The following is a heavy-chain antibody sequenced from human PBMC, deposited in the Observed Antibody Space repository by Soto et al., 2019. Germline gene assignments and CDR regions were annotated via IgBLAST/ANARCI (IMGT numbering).Heavy chain of an antibody. CDR3: GRVMIGTSRHTDSDY. Sequence: PSETLSLTCSVSGASISSRDYYWGWIRQTPGKGLEWIGNIDYNGVTYYNPSPKSRVTVSKDTSKNQFSLKVASVTAADTAIYYCGRVMIGTSRHTDSDYWGQGTQVTV. CDR1: GASISSRDYY. CDR2: IDYNGVT. J-gene: IGHJ4*02. V-gene: IGHV4-39*01. D-gene: IGHD2-2*01.